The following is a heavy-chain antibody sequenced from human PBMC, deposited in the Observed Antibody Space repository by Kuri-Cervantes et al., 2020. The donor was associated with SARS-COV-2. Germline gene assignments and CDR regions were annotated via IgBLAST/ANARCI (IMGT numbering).Heavy chain of an antibody. J-gene: IGHJ4*02. Sequence: SETLSLTCTVSGGSISNSSYYWGWIRQPPGKGLEWIGSIYYSGSTYYNPSLKSRVTISVDTSKNQFSLKRSSVTAADTAVYYCALGPKYPGHYWGQGTLVTVSS. CDR1: GGSISNSSYY. CDR3: ALGPKYPGHY. V-gene: IGHV4-39*01. CDR2: IYYSGST. D-gene: IGHD2/OR15-2a*01.